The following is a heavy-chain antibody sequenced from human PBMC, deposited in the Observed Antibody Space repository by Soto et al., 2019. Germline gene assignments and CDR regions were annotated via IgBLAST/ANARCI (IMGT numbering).Heavy chain of an antibody. CDR1: GGSISSGYYY. Sequence: SETLSLTCTVSGGSISSGYYYWSWIRQPPGKGLEWLGYIYYSGSSYYNPSLKSRITISVDTSKNQFSLNLSSVTAADTAVYYCARDREHGYSYGYFDYWGQGTLVTVSS. CDR2: IYYSGSS. CDR3: ARDREHGYSYGYFDY. J-gene: IGHJ4*02. V-gene: IGHV4-30-4*01. D-gene: IGHD5-18*01.